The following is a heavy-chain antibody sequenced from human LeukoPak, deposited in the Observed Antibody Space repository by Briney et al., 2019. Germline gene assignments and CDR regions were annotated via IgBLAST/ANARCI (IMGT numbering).Heavy chain of an antibody. D-gene: IGHD3-10*01. CDR1: RFTFSSYS. V-gene: IGHV3-21*01. J-gene: IGHJ4*02. CDR2: ISSSGSYI. CDR3: ARDDGSGSYYPYYFDY. Sequence: GGSLRLSCAASRFTFSSYSMNWVRQAPGKGLEWVSSISSSGSYIYYADSVKGRFTISRDNAKNSLYLQMNSLRAEDTAVYYCARDDGSGSYYPYYFDYWGQGTLVTVSS.